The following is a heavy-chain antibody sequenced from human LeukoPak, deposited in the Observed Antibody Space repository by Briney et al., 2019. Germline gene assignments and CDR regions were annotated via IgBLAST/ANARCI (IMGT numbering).Heavy chain of an antibody. Sequence: ASVKVSCKASGYTFTSYYMHWVRQATGQGLEWMGWMNPNSGNTGYAQKFQGRLTMTRDNSINTAYMELSSLRSEDTAVYYCARGKDGDYADYWGQGTLVTVSS. J-gene: IGHJ4*02. CDR3: ARGKDGDYADY. CDR2: MNPNSGNT. V-gene: IGHV1-8*02. CDR1: GYTFTSYY. D-gene: IGHD4-17*01.